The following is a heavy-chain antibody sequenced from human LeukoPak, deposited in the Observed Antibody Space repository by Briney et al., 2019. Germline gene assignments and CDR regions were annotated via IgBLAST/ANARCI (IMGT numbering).Heavy chain of an antibody. D-gene: IGHD6-13*01. V-gene: IGHV3-23*01. J-gene: IGHJ4*02. CDR2: ISGSGGST. CDR1: GSTFSSYA. Sequence: GGSLRLSCAASGSTFSSYAMSWVRQAPGKGLEWVSAISGSGGSTYYADSVKGRFTIPRDNSKNTLYLQMNSLRAEDTAVYYCAKDSSSWYSFDYWGQGTLVTVSS. CDR3: AKDSSSWYSFDY.